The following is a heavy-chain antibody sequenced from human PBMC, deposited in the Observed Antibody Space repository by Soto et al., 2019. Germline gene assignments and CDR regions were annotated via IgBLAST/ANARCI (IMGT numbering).Heavy chain of an antibody. CDR1: AFTFSSYG. D-gene: IGHD3-16*01. J-gene: IGHJ6*02. CDR3: SRDGDYYGLDV. Sequence: QPGGSLRLSCSAAAFTFSSYGMHCVRQAPGKGLEWVGFTTSPAYGGTTEYAASVKGRFITSRDHSKSVAYLQMNSLQTEDTAIYYCSRDGDYYGLDVWGRGTTVTVSS. CDR2: TTSPAYGGTT. V-gene: IGHV3-49*04.